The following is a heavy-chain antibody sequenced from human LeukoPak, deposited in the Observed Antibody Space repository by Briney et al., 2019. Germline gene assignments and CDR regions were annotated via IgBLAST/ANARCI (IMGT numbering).Heavy chain of an antibody. Sequence: GGSLRLPCVASGLTFSSYSMSWVRQAPGKGLEWVSYISSSSSTIYYADSAKGRFTISRDNAKNSLYLQMNSLRAEDTAVYYCARDLDLGYWGQGTLVTVSS. CDR1: GLTFSSYS. J-gene: IGHJ4*02. V-gene: IGHV3-48*01. D-gene: IGHD3/OR15-3a*01. CDR2: ISSSSSTI. CDR3: ARDLDLGY.